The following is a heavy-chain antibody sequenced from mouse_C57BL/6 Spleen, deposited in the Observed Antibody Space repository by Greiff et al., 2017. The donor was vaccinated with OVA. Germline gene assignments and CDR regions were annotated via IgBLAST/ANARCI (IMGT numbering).Heavy chain of an antibody. CDR2: INPNNGGT. J-gene: IGHJ2*01. V-gene: IGHV1-26*01. Sequence: VQLQQSGPELVKPGASVKISCKASGYTFTDYYMNWVKQSHGKSLEWIGDINPNNGGTSYNQKFKGKATLTVDKSSSTAYMELRSLTSEDSAVYYCARRTGIYYFDYWGQGTTLTVSS. D-gene: IGHD4-1*01. CDR3: ARRTGIYYFDY. CDR1: GYTFTDYY.